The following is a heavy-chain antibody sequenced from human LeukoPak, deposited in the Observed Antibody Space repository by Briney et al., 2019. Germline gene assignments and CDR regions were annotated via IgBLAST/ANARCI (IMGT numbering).Heavy chain of an antibody. CDR2: INPNSSVT. D-gene: IGHD3-16*01. CDR3: ASVDSGNAYLRYDY. Sequence: ASVKVSCKASGYTFTGHYMHWVRQAPGQGLEWMGWINPNSSVTNYAQKFQGRVTLTRDTSISTAYMELSRLRSDDTAIYYCASVDSGNAYLRYDYWGQGTLATVSS. J-gene: IGHJ4*02. V-gene: IGHV1-2*02. CDR1: GYTFTGHY.